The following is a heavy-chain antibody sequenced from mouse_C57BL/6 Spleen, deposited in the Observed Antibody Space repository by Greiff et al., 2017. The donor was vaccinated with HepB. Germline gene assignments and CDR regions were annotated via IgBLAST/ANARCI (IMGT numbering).Heavy chain of an antibody. CDR2: IHPNSGST. CDR3: AREEVTTVVATNY. D-gene: IGHD1-1*01. CDR1: GYTFTSYW. V-gene: IGHV1-64*01. J-gene: IGHJ2*01. Sequence: QVQLQQPGAELVKPGASVKLSCKASGYTFTSYWMHWVKQRPGQGLEWIGMIHPNSGSTNYNEKFKSKATLTVDKSSSTAYMQLSSLTSEDAAVYYGAREEVTTVVATNYWGQGTTLTVSS.